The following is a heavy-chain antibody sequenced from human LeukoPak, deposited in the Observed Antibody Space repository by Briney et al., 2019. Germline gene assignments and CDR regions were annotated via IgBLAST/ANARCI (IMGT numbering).Heavy chain of an antibody. CDR1: GFNVSDNC. CDR3: ARDPPDYYDSSPYAFDI. J-gene: IGHJ3*02. D-gene: IGHD3-22*01. Sequence: GGSLRLSCVASGFNVSDNCMSWVRQAPGKVLERVSFMYSGGTAYYADSVKGRFTISRVKSKNTVYLQMNSLRPEDTAVYYCARDPPDYYDSSPYAFDIWGQGTMVTVSS. V-gene: IGHV3-53*01. CDR2: MYSGGTA.